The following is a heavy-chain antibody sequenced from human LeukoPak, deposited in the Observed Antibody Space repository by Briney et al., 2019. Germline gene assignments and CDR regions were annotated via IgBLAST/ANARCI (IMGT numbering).Heavy chain of an antibody. D-gene: IGHD3-10*01. J-gene: IGHJ4*02. CDR1: GYTFTDYY. V-gene: IGHV1-2*02. CDR2: INPHSGGT. CDR3: ARGLYYGSGSHYNVGGY. Sequence: ASVKVSCKSPGYTFTDYYIHWVRQAPGQGLTWMGWINPHSGGTNYARNFQGRVTMTRDTSISTSYMELSRLRSDDTAVYYCARGLYYGSGSHYNVGGYWGQGSLVTVSS.